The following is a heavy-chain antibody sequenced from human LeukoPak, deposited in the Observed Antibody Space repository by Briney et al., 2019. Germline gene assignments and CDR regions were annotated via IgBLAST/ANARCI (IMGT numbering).Heavy chain of an antibody. CDR3: ARGDGWYGL. CDR1: GGSISSYY. Sequence: SETLFLTCAVSGGSISSYYWSWIRQPPGKGLEWIGYIYYSGSTNYNPSLKSRVTISVDTSKNQFSLKLSSVTAADTAVYYCARGDGWYGLWGQGTLVTVSS. V-gene: IGHV4-59*01. D-gene: IGHD6-19*01. CDR2: IYYSGST. J-gene: IGHJ4*02.